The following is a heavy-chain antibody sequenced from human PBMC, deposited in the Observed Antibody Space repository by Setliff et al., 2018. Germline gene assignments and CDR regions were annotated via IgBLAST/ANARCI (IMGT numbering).Heavy chain of an antibody. CDR2: IIPIFGTA. J-gene: IGHJ4*02. V-gene: IGHV1-69*05. D-gene: IGHD5-12*01. CDR1: GYTFTSYG. Sequence: SVKVSCKASGYTFTSYGISWVRQAPGQGLEWMGGIIPIFGTANYAQKFQGRVTITTDESTSTAYMELRSLRSDDTAIYYCARNIVPLNWGQGTLVTVSS. CDR3: ARNIVPLN.